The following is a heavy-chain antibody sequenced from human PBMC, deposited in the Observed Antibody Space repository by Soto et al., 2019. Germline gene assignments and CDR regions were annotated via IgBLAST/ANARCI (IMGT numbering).Heavy chain of an antibody. CDR1: GFTFSDHN. J-gene: IGHJ4*02. Sequence: EVQLVESGGGLVQPGGSLRLSCAASGFTFSDHNMDWVRQAPGKGLEWVGRTRNKANSYTTEYAASVKGRCTISRDDSKKSLYLQMNSLKTEDTAMYYCARLAPDWGQGTLVTVSS. CDR2: TRNKANSYTT. V-gene: IGHV3-72*01. CDR3: ARLAPD.